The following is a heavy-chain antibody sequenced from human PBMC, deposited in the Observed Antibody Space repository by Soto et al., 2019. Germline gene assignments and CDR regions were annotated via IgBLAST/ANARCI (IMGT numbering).Heavy chain of an antibody. D-gene: IGHD2-15*01. CDR3: ARITRYFSGGSCFSGLGIDY. CDR2: IWYDGSNK. Sequence: PGGSLRLSCAASGFTFSSYGMHWVRQAPGKGLEWVAVIWYDGSNKYYADSVKGRFTISRDNSKNTLYLQMNSLRAEDTAVFYCARITRYFSGGSCFSGLGIDYWGQGTLVTVSS. CDR1: GFTFSSYG. V-gene: IGHV3-33*01. J-gene: IGHJ4*02.